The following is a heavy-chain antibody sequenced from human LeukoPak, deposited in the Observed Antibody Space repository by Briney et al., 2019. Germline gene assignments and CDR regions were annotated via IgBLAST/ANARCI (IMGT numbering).Heavy chain of an antibody. J-gene: IGHJ4*02. V-gene: IGHV3-7*04. Sequence: PGGSLRLSCAVSLFTFSSYGMSWVRQAPGKGLEWVANIKQGGSEKYYVDSVKGRFTISRDDAKNSVYLQMNSLRAEDTAVYYCARDGIDYWGQGTLVTVSS. D-gene: IGHD2-15*01. CDR1: LFTFSSYG. CDR3: ARDGIDY. CDR2: IKQGGSEK.